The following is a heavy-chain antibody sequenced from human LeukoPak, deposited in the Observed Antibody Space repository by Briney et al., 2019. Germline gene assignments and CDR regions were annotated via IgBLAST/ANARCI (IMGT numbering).Heavy chain of an antibody. CDR3: ARPRAVAGYYFDY. J-gene: IGHJ4*02. CDR2: IYPGDSDT. D-gene: IGHD6-19*01. V-gene: IGHV5-51*01. CDR1: GYSFSNYW. Sequence: GESLKISCKGSGYSFSNYWIGWVRQMPGKGLEWVGIIYPGDSDTRYSPSFQGQVTISADKSISIAYLQWSSLKASDTAMYYCARPRAVAGYYFDYWGQGTLVTVSS.